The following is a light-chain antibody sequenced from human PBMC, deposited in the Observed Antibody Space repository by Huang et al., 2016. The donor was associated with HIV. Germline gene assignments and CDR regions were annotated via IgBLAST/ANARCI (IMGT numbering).Light chain of an antibody. J-gene: IGKJ1*01. Sequence: DIQLTQSPSAMSASVGDRVSITCRASQDISNYLAWFQQKPGGAPKRLIYAASSLQSGVPSRFSGSRSGTKFTLTISNLQPEDFVTYYCLQHHGYPRTFGQGTNV. CDR2: AAS. CDR1: QDISNY. V-gene: IGKV1-17*03. CDR3: LQHHGYPRT.